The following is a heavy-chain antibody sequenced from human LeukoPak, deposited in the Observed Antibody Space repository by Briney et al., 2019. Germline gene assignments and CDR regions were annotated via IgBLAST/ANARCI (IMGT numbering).Heavy chain of an antibody. D-gene: IGHD6-6*01. Sequence: SETLSLTCTVSGDSISSYYWSWIRQPPGKGLEWIGYIYTSGGTNYLPSLKGRVNISIDTSKNQFSLKLSSVTAADSAVYYCARLTRLSTSPDRYYLDCWGQGTLVTVSS. CDR3: ARLTRLSTSPDRYYLDC. CDR2: IYTSGGT. CDR1: GDSISSYY. J-gene: IGHJ4*02. V-gene: IGHV4-4*09.